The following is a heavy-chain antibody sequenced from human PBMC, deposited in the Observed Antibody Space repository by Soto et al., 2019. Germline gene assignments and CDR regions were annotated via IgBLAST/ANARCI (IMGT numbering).Heavy chain of an antibody. CDR3: ARDYPVHYYYDSSGYSFHVPVFDY. CDR1: GGPISSYY. Sequence: SETLSLTCTVSGGPISSYYWSWIRQPAGKGLEWIGRIYTSGSTNYNPSLKSRVTMSVDTSKNQFSLKLSSVTAADTAVYYCARDYPVHYYYDSSGYSFHVPVFDYWGQGTPVTVSS. J-gene: IGHJ4*02. V-gene: IGHV4-4*07. CDR2: IYTSGST. D-gene: IGHD3-22*01.